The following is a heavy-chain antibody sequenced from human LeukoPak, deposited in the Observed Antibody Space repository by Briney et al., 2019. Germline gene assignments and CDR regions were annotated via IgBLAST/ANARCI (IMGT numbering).Heavy chain of an antibody. CDR2: IYYSGST. V-gene: IGHV4-59*01. D-gene: IGHD3-22*01. CDR3: ARLGIGYEVDGFDI. Sequence: PSETLSLTCTVPGGSISSYYWSWIRHFPGKGLEWIGYIYYSGSTNYNPSLKSRVTISVDTSKNQFSLKLSSVTAADTAVYYCARLGIGYEVDGFDIWGQGTMVTVSS. CDR1: GGSISSYY. J-gene: IGHJ3*02.